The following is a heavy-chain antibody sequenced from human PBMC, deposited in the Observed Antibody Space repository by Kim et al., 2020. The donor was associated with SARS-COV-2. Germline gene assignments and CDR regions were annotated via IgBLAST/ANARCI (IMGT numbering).Heavy chain of an antibody. CDR2: MKPNSGNT. CDR1: GYTFTSYD. CDR3: ASPIVLRYFDWSRDYGMDV. Sequence: ASVKVSCKASGYTFTSYDINWVRQATGQGLEWMGWMKPNSGNTGYAQKFQGRVTMTRNTSISTAYMELSSLRSEDTAVYYCASPIVLRYFDWSRDYGMDVWGQGTTVTVSS. V-gene: IGHV1-8*01. J-gene: IGHJ6*02. D-gene: IGHD3-9*01.